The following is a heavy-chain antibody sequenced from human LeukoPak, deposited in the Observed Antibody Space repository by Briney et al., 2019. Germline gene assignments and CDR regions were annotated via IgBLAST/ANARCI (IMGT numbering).Heavy chain of an antibody. CDR3: ARAAYDYGDYGVDY. CDR2: MNPNSGNT. Sequence: ASVKVSCKASGYTFTSYDINWVQQATGQGLEWMGWMNPNSGNTGYAQKFQGRVTMTRNTSISTAYMELSSLRSEDTAVYYCARAAYDYGDYGVDYWGQGTLVTVSS. J-gene: IGHJ4*02. V-gene: IGHV1-8*01. CDR1: GYTFTSYD. D-gene: IGHD4-17*01.